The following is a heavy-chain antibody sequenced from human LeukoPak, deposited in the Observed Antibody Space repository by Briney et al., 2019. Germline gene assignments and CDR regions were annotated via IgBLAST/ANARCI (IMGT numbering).Heavy chain of an antibody. D-gene: IGHD5-12*01. CDR1: GFTFSSYG. Sequence: GGSLRLSCAASGFTFSSYGMHWVRQAPGKGLEEVAVIWYDGSIPYYADSVKGRFTISRDNAKNSLYLQMNSLRAEDTAVYYCARDPGGYSGYDSDYWGQGTLVTVSS. CDR3: ARDPGGYSGYDSDY. V-gene: IGHV3-33*01. CDR2: IWYDGSIP. J-gene: IGHJ4*02.